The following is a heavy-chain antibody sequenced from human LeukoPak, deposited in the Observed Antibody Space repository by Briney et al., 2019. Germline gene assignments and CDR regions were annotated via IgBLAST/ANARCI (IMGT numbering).Heavy chain of an antibody. CDR3: AKTQVYYDA. V-gene: IGHV3-23*01. D-gene: IGHD1-14*01. CDR1: GFTFSNYA. J-gene: IGHJ5*02. Sequence: GGSLRLSCVASGFTFSNYAMSWVRQALGKGLELVSGIYGSDDKTVYGDAVKGRFTISRDNSKNTLYLQMNSLRADDTAVYYCAKTQVYYDAWGKGALVTVSS. CDR2: IYGSDDKT.